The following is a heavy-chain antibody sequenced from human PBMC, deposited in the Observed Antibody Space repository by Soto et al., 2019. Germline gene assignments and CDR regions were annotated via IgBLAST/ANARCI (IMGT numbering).Heavy chain of an antibody. Sequence: GGSLRLSCAASGFTFDDYAMHWVRQAPGKGLEWVSGISWNSGSIGYADSVKGRFTISRDNAKNSLYLQMNSLRAEDTALYYCAKDLAVAGYAFDIWGQGTMVTVSS. D-gene: IGHD6-19*01. V-gene: IGHV3-9*01. CDR3: AKDLAVAGYAFDI. CDR2: ISWNSGSI. J-gene: IGHJ3*02. CDR1: GFTFDDYA.